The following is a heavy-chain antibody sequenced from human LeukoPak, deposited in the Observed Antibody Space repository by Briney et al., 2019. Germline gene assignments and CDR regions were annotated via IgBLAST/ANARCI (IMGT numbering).Heavy chain of an antibody. CDR2: IIPIFGTA. Sequence: ASVKVSCKASGGTFSSYAISWVRQAPGQGLEWMGGIIPIFGTANYAQKFQGRVTITADESTSTAYMELSSLRSEDTAVYYCARDKSEYHGSGTQDAFDIWGQGTMVTVSS. J-gene: IGHJ3*02. CDR3: ARDKSEYHGSGTQDAFDI. CDR1: GGTFSSYA. V-gene: IGHV1-69*01. D-gene: IGHD3-10*01.